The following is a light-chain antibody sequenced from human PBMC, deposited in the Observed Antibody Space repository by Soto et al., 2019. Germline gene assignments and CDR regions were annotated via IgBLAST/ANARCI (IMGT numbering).Light chain of an antibody. V-gene: IGKV3-20*01. CDR1: QSISGRY. CDR2: DAF. Sequence: PGDRASLSCRASQSISGRYLAWYQQKPGQAPRLLIYDAFSRATGIPDRFSGSGSGTDFILTISRLEPEDFAVYYCQQYGSSPLTFGGGTKVEIK. J-gene: IGKJ4*01. CDR3: QQYGSSPLT.